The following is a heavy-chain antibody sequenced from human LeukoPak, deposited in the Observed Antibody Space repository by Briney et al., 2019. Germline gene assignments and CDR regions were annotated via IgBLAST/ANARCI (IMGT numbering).Heavy chain of an antibody. CDR1: GFTFDDYG. J-gene: IGHJ4*02. CDR3: ARGTLKAAATDFDY. CDR2: INWNGGST. Sequence: GGSLRLSRAASGFTFDDYGMSWVRQAPGKGLEWVSGINWNGGSTGYADSVKGRLTISRDNAKNSLYLQMNSLRAEDTALYYCARGTLKAAATDFDYWGQGTLVTVSS. D-gene: IGHD6-13*01. V-gene: IGHV3-20*04.